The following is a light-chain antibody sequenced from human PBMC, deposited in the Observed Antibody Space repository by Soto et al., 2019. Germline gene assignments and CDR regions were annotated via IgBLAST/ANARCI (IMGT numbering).Light chain of an antibody. J-gene: IGLJ1*01. Sequence: QAVVTQELSLTVSPGGTVTLTCGSSTGAVTSGHYPYWFQQKPGQAPRTLIYDTSNKHSWTPARFSGSLLGGKAALTLSGAQPEDEAEYYCLLSYSGGRSYVFGSGTKLTVL. V-gene: IGLV7-46*01. CDR1: TGAVTSGHY. CDR2: DTS. CDR3: LLSYSGGRSYV.